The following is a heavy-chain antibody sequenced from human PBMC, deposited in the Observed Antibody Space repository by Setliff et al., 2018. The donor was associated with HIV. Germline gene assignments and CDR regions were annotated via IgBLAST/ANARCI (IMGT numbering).Heavy chain of an antibody. Sequence: LSLTCTVSGGSISSSGPGYYWGWVRQAPGGGLEWIGSVYYSGSTYYNPSLKSRVTISLDTSKNQLSLRQTSMTAADTAVYYCARSQPDTIFGVVIFDYWGQGKMVTVSS. J-gene: IGHJ4*02. CDR2: VYYSGST. D-gene: IGHD3-3*01. V-gene: IGHV4-39*01. CDR3: ARSQPDTIFGVVIFDY. CDR1: GGSISSSGPGYY.